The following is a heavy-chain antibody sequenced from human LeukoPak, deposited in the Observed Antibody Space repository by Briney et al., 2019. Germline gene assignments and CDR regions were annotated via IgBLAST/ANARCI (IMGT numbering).Heavy chain of an antibody. CDR1: GFTFDDYA. V-gene: IGHV3-9*01. J-gene: IGHJ4*02. Sequence: GRSLRLSCAASGFTFDDYAMHWVRHAPGKGLEWVSGISWNSGSIGYADSVKGRFTISRDNAKNSLYLQMNSLRAEDTALYYCAKSFYGYVFDYWGQGTLVTVSS. D-gene: IGHD5-12*01. CDR2: ISWNSGSI. CDR3: AKSFYGYVFDY.